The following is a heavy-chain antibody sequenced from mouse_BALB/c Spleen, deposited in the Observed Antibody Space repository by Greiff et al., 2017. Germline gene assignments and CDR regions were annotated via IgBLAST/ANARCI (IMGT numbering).Heavy chain of an antibody. V-gene: IGHV1-69*02. D-gene: IGHD2-3*01. CDR2: IYPSDSYT. Sequence: QVQLQQPGAELVRPGASVKLSCKASGYTFTSYWINWVKQRPGQGLEWIGNIYPSDSYTNYNQKFKDKATLTVDKSSSTAYMQLSSPTSEDSAVYYCTRGGLLWYFDVWGAGTTVTVSS. CDR1: GYTFTSYW. J-gene: IGHJ1*01. CDR3: TRGGLLWYFDV.